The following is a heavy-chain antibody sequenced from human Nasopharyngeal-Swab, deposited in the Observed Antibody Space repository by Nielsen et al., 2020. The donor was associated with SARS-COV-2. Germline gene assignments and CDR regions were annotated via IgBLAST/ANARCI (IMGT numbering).Heavy chain of an antibody. CDR3: ARGRSPAYCSGGSCYSFDY. D-gene: IGHD2-15*01. V-gene: IGHV3-11*06. CDR2: ISSSSSYT. Sequence: RQAPGKGLEWVSYISSSSSYTNYADSVKGRFTISRDNAKNSLYLQMNSLRAEDTAVYYCARGRSPAYCSGGSCYSFDYWGQGTLVTVSS. J-gene: IGHJ4*02.